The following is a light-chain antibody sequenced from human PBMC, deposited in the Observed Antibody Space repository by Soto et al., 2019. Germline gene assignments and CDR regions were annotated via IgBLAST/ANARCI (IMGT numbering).Light chain of an antibody. Sequence: SYELTPPPSVSVAPGQTATITCGGNDIEDKSVHWYQQKPCQAPVLVVYDDFDRPSGIPERFSGSNSGNTATLTISRVEAGDEADYYCQVWDTSSDHWVFGGGTKVTVL. CDR2: DDF. CDR3: QVWDTSSDHWV. CDR1: DIEDKS. V-gene: IGLV3-21*02. J-gene: IGLJ3*02.